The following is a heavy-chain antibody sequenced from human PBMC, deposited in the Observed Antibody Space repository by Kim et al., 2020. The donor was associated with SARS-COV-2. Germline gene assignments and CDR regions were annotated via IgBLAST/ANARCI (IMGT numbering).Heavy chain of an antibody. CDR2: IIPIFGTA. V-gene: IGHV1-69*13. D-gene: IGHD3-10*01. Sequence: SVKVSCKASGGTFSSYAISWVRQAPGQGLEWMGGIIPIFGTANYAQKFQGRVTITADESTSTAYMELSSLRSEDTAVYYCARDQGSSWFGESNWFDPWGQGTLVTVSS. J-gene: IGHJ5*02. CDR3: ARDQGSSWFGESNWFDP. CDR1: GGTFSSYA.